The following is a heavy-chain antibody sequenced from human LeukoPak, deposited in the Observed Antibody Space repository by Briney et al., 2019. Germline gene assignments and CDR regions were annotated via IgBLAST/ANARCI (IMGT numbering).Heavy chain of an antibody. V-gene: IGHV1-2*02. J-gene: IGHJ4*02. CDR2: INPNSGGT. D-gene: IGHD2-2*01. CDR3: AIYCSSTSCQRALDY. Sequence: ASVKVSCKASGYTFTGYYMHWVRQAPGLGFEWMGWINPNSGGTNYAQKFQGRVTMTRDTSISTAYMELSRLRSDDTAVYYCAIYCSSTSCQRALDYWGQGTLVTVSS. CDR1: GYTFTGYY.